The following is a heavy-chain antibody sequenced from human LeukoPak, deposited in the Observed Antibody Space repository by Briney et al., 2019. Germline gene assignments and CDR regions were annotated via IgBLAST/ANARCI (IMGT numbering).Heavy chain of an antibody. Sequence: SETLSLTCAVYGGSFSGYYWSWIRQPPGKGLEWIGEINHGGSTNYNPSLKSRVTISVDTSKNQFSLKLSSVTAADTAVYYCARAPRAGYYDSSGYSDYWGQGTLVTVSS. CDR1: GGSFSGYY. J-gene: IGHJ4*02. CDR2: INHGGST. D-gene: IGHD3-22*01. V-gene: IGHV4-34*01. CDR3: ARAPRAGYYDSSGYSDY.